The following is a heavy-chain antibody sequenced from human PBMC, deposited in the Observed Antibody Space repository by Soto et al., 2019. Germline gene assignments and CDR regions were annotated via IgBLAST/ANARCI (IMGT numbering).Heavy chain of an antibody. CDR3: ARGDERIYYSLDL. V-gene: IGHV1-2*02. CDR1: GYTFTNYY. CDR2: MNPRSGGT. Sequence: ASVKVSCKASGYTFTNYYRHWVRQAPGRGLEWMGWMNPRSGGTKYAQAFQDRVTITRHASISTDYMEATSLRHGDTAVYFCARGDERIYYSLDLGGPGTPVAVRS. D-gene: IGHD3-10*01. J-gene: IGHJ5*02.